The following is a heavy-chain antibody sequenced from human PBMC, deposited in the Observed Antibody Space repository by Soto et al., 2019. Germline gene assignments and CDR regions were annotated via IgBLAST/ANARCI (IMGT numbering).Heavy chain of an antibody. CDR3: AREKSGYYDY. V-gene: IGHV1-8*01. CDR1: GYTFTSFY. J-gene: IGHJ4*02. CDR2: MNPNSGNT. Sequence: GASVKVSCKASGYTFTSFYIKWVRQATGQGLEWMGWMNPNSGNTGYAQKFQGRVTMTRNTSISTAYMELSSLRSEDTAVYYCAREKSGYYDYWGQGTLVTVSS. D-gene: IGHD3-3*01.